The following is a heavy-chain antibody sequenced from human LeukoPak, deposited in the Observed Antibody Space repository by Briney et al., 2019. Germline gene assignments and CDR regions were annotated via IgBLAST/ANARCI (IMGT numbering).Heavy chain of an antibody. J-gene: IGHJ4*02. V-gene: IGHV4-34*01. CDR3: VRQHLPEYYFDY. CDR2: VNHSGST. CDR1: SGSFSGDY. Sequence: SETLSLTCAVYSGSFSGDYWSWIRQPPGRGPEWIGEVNHSGSTNYNPSLKSRVTISVDTSKNQFSLKLTSVTAADTAVYYCVRQHLPEYYFDYWGQGTLVTVSS. D-gene: IGHD6-13*01.